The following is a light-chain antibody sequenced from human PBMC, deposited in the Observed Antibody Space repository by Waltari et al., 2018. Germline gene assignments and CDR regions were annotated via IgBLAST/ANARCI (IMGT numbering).Light chain of an antibody. CDR1: SSDAGGYNY. CDR3: CSYAGSSTSYVV. J-gene: IGLJ2*01. CDR2: DVS. Sequence: QSALTQPASVSGSPGQSITISCTGTSSDAGGYNYVSWYQQHPGKAPKLMIYDVSKRPSGVSNRFSGSKSGNTASLTISGLQAEDEADYYCCSYAGSSTSYVVFGGGTKLTVL. V-gene: IGLV2-23*02.